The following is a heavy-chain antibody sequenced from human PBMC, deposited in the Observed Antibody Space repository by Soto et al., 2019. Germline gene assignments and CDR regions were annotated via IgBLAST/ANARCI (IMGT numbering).Heavy chain of an antibody. Sequence: EVQLLESGGCLVQPGGSLRLSCAASVFSFSSSAMSWVRQAPGQGMEWVSGISGSGASTYYPDNVKGRFIVFRDYAENTLYLQMNSLTSEDTATYYCTRIVKMVRGVKLGMDVWGQGTTVTVS. CDR1: VFSFSSSA. J-gene: IGHJ6*02. D-gene: IGHD3-10*01. V-gene: IGHV3-23*01. CDR2: ISGSGAST. CDR3: TRIVKMVRGVKLGMDV.